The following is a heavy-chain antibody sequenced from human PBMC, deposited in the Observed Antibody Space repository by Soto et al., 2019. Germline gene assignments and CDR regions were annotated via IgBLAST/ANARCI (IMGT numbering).Heavy chain of an antibody. J-gene: IGHJ4*02. V-gene: IGHV6-1*01. CDR2: TYYRSKWYN. D-gene: IGHD5-12*01. Sequence: PSQTLSLTCAISGDSVSSNSAAWNWIRQSPSRGLEWLGRTYYRSKWYNDYAVSVKSRITINPDTSKNQFSLQLNSVTPEDTAVYYCARVVYSGYDFGDGPHENGPIDYWGKGTLVTVAS. CDR3: ARVVYSGYDFGDGPHENGPIDY. CDR1: GDSVSSNSAA.